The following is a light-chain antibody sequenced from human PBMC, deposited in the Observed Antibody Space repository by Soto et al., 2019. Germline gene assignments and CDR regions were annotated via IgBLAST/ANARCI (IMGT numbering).Light chain of an antibody. CDR2: EVT. V-gene: IGLV2-23*02. CDR1: SSDVGNYNL. J-gene: IGLJ2*01. CDR3: CLYVGSSTVI. Sequence: QSALTQPASVSGSPGQSITISCTGTSSDVGNYNLVSWYQQHPGKAPKHMIYEVTKRPSGVSQRFSGSKSGNTASLTITGLRDGDETDYHCCLYVGSSTVIFGGGTKLTVL.